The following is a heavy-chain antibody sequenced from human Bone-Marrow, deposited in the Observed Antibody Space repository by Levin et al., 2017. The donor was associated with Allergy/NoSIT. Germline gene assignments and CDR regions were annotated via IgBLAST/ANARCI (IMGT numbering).Heavy chain of an antibody. V-gene: IGHV3-30-3*01. CDR3: ARDLSQVSAFCRGGSCYSPSDD. D-gene: IGHD2-15*01. CDR1: GFTFSNYA. Sequence: GESLKISCAASGFTFSNYAMHWVRQAPGKGLEWVAVISYDGSNKYYADSVKGRFTISRDNSEKTLYLQMNSLRAEDTALYYCARDLSQVSAFCRGGSCYSPSDDWGQGTLVTVSS. CDR2: ISYDGSNK. J-gene: IGHJ4*02.